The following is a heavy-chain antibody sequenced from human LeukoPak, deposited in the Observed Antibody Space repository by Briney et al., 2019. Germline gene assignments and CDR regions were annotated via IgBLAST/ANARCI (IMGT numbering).Heavy chain of an antibody. V-gene: IGHV3-30*01. CDR1: GFTFSSYA. D-gene: IGHD3-16*01. J-gene: IGHJ6*03. CDR3: ARDRDPQDHRFYYYYMDV. CDR2: ISYDGSNK. Sequence: GGSLRLSCAASGFTFSSYAMHWVRQAPGKGLEWVAVISYDGSNKYYADSVKGRFTISRDNSKNTLYLQMNSLRGEDTALYYCARDRDPQDHRFYYYYMDVWGKGTTVTVSS.